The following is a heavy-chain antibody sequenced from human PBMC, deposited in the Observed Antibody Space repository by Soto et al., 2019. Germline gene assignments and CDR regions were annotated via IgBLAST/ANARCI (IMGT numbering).Heavy chain of an antibody. CDR3: ARDYYGSGSLDY. CDR2: IIPILGIA. D-gene: IGHD3-10*01. CDR1: GGTFSSYT. V-gene: IGHV1-69*08. Sequence: QVQLVQSGAEVKKPGSSVKVSCKASGGTFSSYTISWVRQAPGQGLEWMGRIIPILGIANYAQKFQGRVTITADKSTSTAYMALSSLRSEDTAVYYCARDYYGSGSLDYWGQGTWSPSPQ. J-gene: IGHJ4*02.